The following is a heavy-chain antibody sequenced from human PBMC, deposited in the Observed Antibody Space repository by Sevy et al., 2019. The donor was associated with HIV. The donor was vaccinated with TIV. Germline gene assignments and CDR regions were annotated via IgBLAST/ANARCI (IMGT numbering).Heavy chain of an antibody. D-gene: IGHD2-2*01. CDR2: INESGIT. Sequence: LLQLRETLSLTCAVHDGSFSGYYWNWIRQLPGKGLEWIGEINESGITYYNPSLKSRVTISVDTSKKQFSLKLNSVTAVDSAVYFCARSPPVVVVPGAPSWFDPWGQGTLVTVSS. CDR1: DGSFSGYY. V-gene: IGHV4-34*01. CDR3: ARSPPVVVVPGAPSWFDP. J-gene: IGHJ5*02.